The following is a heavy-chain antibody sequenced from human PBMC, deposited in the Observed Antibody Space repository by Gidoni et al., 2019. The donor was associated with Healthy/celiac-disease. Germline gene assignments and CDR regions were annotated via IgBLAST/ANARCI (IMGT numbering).Heavy chain of an antibody. D-gene: IGHD5-12*01. CDR1: GGSVSSGSYY. J-gene: IGHJ4*02. CDR2: IYYSGST. V-gene: IGHV4-61*01. Sequence: QVQLQEPGPGLVKPSETLSLTCTVSGGSVSSGSYYWSWIRQPPGKGLEWIGYIYYSGSTNYNPSLKSRVTISVDTSKNQFSLKLSSVTAADTAVYYCARVDIVAGREYYFDYWGQGTLATVSS. CDR3: ARVDIVAGREYYFDY.